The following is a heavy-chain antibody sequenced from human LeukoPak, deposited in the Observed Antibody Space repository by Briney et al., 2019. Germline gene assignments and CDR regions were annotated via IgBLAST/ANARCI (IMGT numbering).Heavy chain of an antibody. CDR3: VRDPSGSGFAFDS. V-gene: IGHV3-7*01. J-gene: IGHJ4*02. Sequence: PGGSLRLSCAASGFSFNSDWMDRVRQAPGKGLEWVANIKHDESEKNYSDSVKGRFTISRDNSEDTLYLQMNSLRAEDTAVYYCVRDPSGSGFAFDSWGQGALVTVSS. CDR2: IKHDESEK. CDR1: GFSFNSDW. D-gene: IGHD1-1*01.